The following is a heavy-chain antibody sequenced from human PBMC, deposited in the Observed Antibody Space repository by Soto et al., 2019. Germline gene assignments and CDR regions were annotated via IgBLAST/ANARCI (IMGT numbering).Heavy chain of an antibody. Sequence: GGSLRLSCAASGFTSSGSAMHWVRQASGKGLEWVGRIRSKANSYATAYAASVKGRFTISRDDSKNTAYLQMNSLKTEDTAVYYCVRYCSSTSCSRVNAFDIWGQGTMVTVSS. CDR3: VRYCSSTSCSRVNAFDI. J-gene: IGHJ3*02. CDR2: IRSKANSYAT. V-gene: IGHV3-73*01. D-gene: IGHD2-2*01. CDR1: GFTSSGSA.